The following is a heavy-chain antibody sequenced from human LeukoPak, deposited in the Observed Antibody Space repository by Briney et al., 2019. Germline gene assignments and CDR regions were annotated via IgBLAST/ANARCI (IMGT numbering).Heavy chain of an antibody. CDR3: ARGEYRYGNDY. D-gene: IGHD5-18*01. J-gene: IGHJ4*02. CDR1: GYTFTDYY. Sequence: EASVKVSCKASGYTFTDYYMHWVRQAPGQGLEWVGWINPNSGGTNYAQKFQGRVSMTRGTTISTAYMELSRLRSDDTAVYYCARGEYRYGNDYWGQGTLVTVSS. CDR2: INPNSGGT. V-gene: IGHV1-2*02.